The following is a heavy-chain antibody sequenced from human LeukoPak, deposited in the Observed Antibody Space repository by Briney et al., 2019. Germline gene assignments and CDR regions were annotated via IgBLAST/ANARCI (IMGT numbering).Heavy chain of an antibody. Sequence: SETLSLTRAVYGGSFSGYYWSWIRQPPGKGLEWIGEINHSGSTNYNPSLKSRVTISVDTSKNQFSLKLSSVTAADTAVYYCASRYDYVWGSYNYWGQGTLVTVSS. CDR2: INHSGST. CDR3: ASRYDYVWGSYNY. V-gene: IGHV4-34*01. CDR1: GGSFSGYY. J-gene: IGHJ4*02. D-gene: IGHD3-16*01.